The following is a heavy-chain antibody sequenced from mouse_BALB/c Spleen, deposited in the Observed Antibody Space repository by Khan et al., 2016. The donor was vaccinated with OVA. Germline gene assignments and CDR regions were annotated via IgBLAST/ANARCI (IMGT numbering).Heavy chain of an antibody. CDR1: GFTFSGFG. D-gene: IGHD2-3*01. CDR3: ARTGYYYFDY. J-gene: IGHJ2*01. V-gene: IGHV5-17*02. Sequence: EVELVESGGGLVQTGGSRKLSCAASGFTFSGFGMHWVRQAPEKGLEWVAYISSGSNSLYYADTVKGRFPISRDNTKHPLFLQMTSLRSEDTAIYYCARTGYYYFDYCGQGTTLTVSS. CDR2: ISSGSNSL.